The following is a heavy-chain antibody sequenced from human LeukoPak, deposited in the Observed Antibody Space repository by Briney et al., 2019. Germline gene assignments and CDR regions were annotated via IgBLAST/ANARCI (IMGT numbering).Heavy chain of an antibody. Sequence: GGSLRLSCAVSGITLSNYGMSWVRQAPGKGLEWVAGISDSGGSTNYADSVKGRFTTSRDNPKNTLYLQMNSLRAEDTAVYYCAKFGSTSYYYYGMDVWGQGTTVTVSS. CDR3: AKFGSTSYYYYGMDV. V-gene: IGHV3-23*01. CDR1: GITLSNYG. CDR2: ISDSGGST. D-gene: IGHD3-16*01. J-gene: IGHJ6*02.